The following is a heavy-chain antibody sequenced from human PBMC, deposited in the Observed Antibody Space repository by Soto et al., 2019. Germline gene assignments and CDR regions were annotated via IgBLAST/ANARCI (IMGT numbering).Heavy chain of an antibody. CDR2: ISAYNGNT. Sequence: EASVKVSCKASGYTFTSYGISWVRQAPGQGLEWMGWISAYNGNTNYAQKLQGRVTMTTDTSTSTAYMELRSLRSDDTAVYYCARDIGYCSSTSCYLQVGVPAYWGQGTLVTVSS. D-gene: IGHD2-2*03. CDR1: GYTFTSYG. J-gene: IGHJ4*02. CDR3: ARDIGYCSSTSCYLQVGVPAY. V-gene: IGHV1-18*01.